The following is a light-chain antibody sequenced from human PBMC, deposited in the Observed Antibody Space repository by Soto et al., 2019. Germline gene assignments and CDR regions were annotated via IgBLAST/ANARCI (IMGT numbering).Light chain of an antibody. CDR2: VVN. CDR3: SSSTSASTLV. V-gene: IGLV2-14*01. J-gene: IGLJ1*01. Sequence: QSALTQPASVSGYPGQSITISCTGTSSDVGGFNYVSWYQQHPGKAPKLMIYVVNNRPSGVSNRFSGSKSGNTDSLTISGLQAEDEADYYFSSSTSASTLVFGTGTKVTVL. CDR1: SSDVGGFNY.